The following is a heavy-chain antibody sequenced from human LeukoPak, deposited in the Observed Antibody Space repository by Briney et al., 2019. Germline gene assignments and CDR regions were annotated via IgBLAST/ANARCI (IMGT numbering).Heavy chain of an antibody. D-gene: IGHD3-9*01. CDR1: GFTFSASA. CDR3: ASLTTGYFQH. J-gene: IGHJ1*01. Sequence: PGGSLRLSCAASGFTFSASAMNWVRQAPAKGLEWVSSVNGGGSSTYYADSVKGRFTISRDNSRNTLYLQMNSLRAEDTAVYYCASLTTGYFQHWGQGTLVTVSS. V-gene: IGHV3-23*01. CDR2: VNGGGSST.